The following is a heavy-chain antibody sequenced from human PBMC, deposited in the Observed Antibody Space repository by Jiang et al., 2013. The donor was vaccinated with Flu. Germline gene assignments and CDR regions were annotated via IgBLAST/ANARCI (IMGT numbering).Heavy chain of an antibody. CDR2: INPSGGST. J-gene: IGHJ6*02. Sequence: SGAEVKKPGASVKVSCKASGYTFTSYYMHWVRQAPGQGLEWMGIINPSGGSTSYAQKFQGRVTMTRDTSTSTVYMELSSLRSDDTAVYYCAITRGSYYYGMDVWGQGTTVTVSS. CDR1: GYTFTSYY. V-gene: IGHV1-46*03. CDR3: AITRGSYYYGMDV.